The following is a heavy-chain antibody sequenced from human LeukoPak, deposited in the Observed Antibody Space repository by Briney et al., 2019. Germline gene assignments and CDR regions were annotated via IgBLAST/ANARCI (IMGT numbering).Heavy chain of an antibody. V-gene: IGHV1-18*01. Sequence: ASVKVSCKAANYRFTSYGISWVRQAPGQGLEWMGRISGYNGDTIYAQKFQGRLTMTTDTSTSTAYMELRSLRSDDTAVYYCATDRTDHLLSLYYMDVRGEGTVVTVSS. CDR3: ATDRTDHLLSLYYMDV. CDR2: ISGYNGDT. J-gene: IGHJ6*03. CDR1: NYRFTSYG. D-gene: IGHD3-22*01.